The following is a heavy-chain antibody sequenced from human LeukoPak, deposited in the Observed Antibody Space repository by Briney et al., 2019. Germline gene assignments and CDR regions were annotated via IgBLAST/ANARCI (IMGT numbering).Heavy chain of an antibody. V-gene: IGHV4-34*01. D-gene: IGHD7-27*01. CDR1: GGSFSGYY. CDR2: INHSGST. CDR3: ARLGFSPI. J-gene: IGHJ6*02. Sequence: PSETLSLTCAVYGGSFSGYYWSWIRQPPGKGLEWIGEINHSGSTNYNPSLKSRVTISVDTSKNQFSLKLSSVTAADTAVYYCARLGFSPIWGQGTTVTDSS.